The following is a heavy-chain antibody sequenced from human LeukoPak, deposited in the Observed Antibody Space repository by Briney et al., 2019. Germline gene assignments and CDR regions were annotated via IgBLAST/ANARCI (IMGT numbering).Heavy chain of an antibody. CDR1: GFTFDDYG. CDR2: ISPGGGDT. V-gene: IGHV3-23*01. Sequence: GGSLRLSCAASGFTFDDYGMNWVRQAPGKGLEWVSAISPGGGDTYYADSVKGRFTISRDNSKNTLDLQMHSLRADDTAVYFCAKTALSGTPHYYYYMDVWGKGTTVTVSS. J-gene: IGHJ6*03. D-gene: IGHD1-7*01. CDR3: AKTALSGTPHYYYYMDV.